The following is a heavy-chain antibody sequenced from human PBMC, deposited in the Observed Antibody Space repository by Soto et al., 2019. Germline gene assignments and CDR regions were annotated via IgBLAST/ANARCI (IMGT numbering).Heavy chain of an antibody. J-gene: IGHJ1*01. V-gene: IGHV3-23*01. CDR2: ISGSGFST. CDR3: AKAKDSSSWYPVYFQH. CDR1: AFTFSSYA. Sequence: HPGGSLRLSCAASAFTFSSYAMTWVRQAPGKGLEWVSAISGSGFSTYYADSVKGRFTISRDNSKNTLYLQMNSLRADDTAVYYCAKAKDSSSWYPVYFQHWGQGTLVTVSS. D-gene: IGHD6-13*01.